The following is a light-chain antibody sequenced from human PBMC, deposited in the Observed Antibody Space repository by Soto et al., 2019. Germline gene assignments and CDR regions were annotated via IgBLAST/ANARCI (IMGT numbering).Light chain of an antibody. CDR3: HQSFSSPFT. V-gene: IGKV1-39*01. Sequence: DIQLTQSPSSLSASVGDRVTITCRTSQNINNYLNWFQQKPGKAPKLLIYAASSLQSGVPSRFSGLASEIDFTLTIISLQPEDFAPYSCHQSFSSPFTFGPETTVDI. J-gene: IGKJ3*01. CDR2: AAS. CDR1: QNINNY.